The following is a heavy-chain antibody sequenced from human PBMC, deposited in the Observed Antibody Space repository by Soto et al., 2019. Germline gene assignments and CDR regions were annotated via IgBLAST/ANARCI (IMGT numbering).Heavy chain of an antibody. V-gene: IGHV4-59*08. D-gene: IGHD3-9*01. CDR3: ARLGPPSSLDWLSNWYFDL. CDR1: GGSISSYY. J-gene: IGHJ2*01. Sequence: QVQLQESGPGLVKPSETLSLTCTVSGGSISSYYWSWIRQPPGKGLEWIGYIYYSGSTNYNPSLKSRVTLSVDTSKNQFSLKLSSVTAADTAVYYCARLGPPSSLDWLSNWYFDLWGRGTLVTVSS. CDR2: IYYSGST.